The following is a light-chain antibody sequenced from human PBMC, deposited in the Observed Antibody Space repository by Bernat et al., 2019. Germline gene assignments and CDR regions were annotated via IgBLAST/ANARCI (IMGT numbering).Light chain of an antibody. V-gene: IGKV1-5*03. Sequence: DIQMTQSPSTLSASVGDRVTITCRASQSMSGWLAWNRQKPGKAPNLQIYQASSLQSGVPSKFSGSGSGTEVTLTISSLEPEDFAVYYCQQRIKWPLTFGGGTKVEIK. J-gene: IGKJ4*01. CDR3: QQRIKWPLT. CDR2: QAS. CDR1: QSMSGW.